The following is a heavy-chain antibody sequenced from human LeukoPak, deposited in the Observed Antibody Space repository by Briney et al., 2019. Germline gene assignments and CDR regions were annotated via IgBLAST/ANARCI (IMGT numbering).Heavy chain of an antibody. J-gene: IGHJ4*02. CDR1: GGCVSSYY. CDR3: ARWHYVSTSFDH. Sequence: SETLSLTCTVSGGCVSSYYWSWIRQPPGKGLEWIGYIHYSGSTNYNPSLKSRVTISIDTSKNQFSLKVSSVTAADTALYYCARWHYVSTSFDHWSQESAVTVSS. CDR2: IHYSGST. D-gene: IGHD3-10*02. V-gene: IGHV4-59*02.